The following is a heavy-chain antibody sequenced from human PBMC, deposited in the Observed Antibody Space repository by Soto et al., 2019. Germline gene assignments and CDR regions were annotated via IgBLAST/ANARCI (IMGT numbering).Heavy chain of an antibody. V-gene: IGHV3-30*18. D-gene: IGHD6-19*01. CDR3: AKGGRQWLVTSDFNY. J-gene: IGHJ4*02. CDR1: GFTFSDYA. Sequence: VQLVESGGGVVQPGRSLRLSCAASGFTFSDYAMHWVRQAPGKGLEWVAVVSHDGRNTHYADSVKDRFTISRDSSKNTVSLEMTSLRAEDTAVYYRAKGGRQWLVTSDFNYWGRGALVTVSS. CDR2: VSHDGRNT.